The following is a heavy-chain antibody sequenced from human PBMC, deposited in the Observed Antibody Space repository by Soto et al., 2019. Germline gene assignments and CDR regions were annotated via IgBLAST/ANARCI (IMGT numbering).Heavy chain of an antibody. Sequence: GESLKISCKGSGYSFTSYWIGWVRQMPGKGLEWMGIIYPGDSDTRYSPSFQGQVTISADKSISTAYLQWSSLKASDTAMYYCAIFMITFGGVTMRDAFDIWGQGTMVTVSS. D-gene: IGHD3-16*01. CDR3: AIFMITFGGVTMRDAFDI. CDR1: GYSFTSYW. J-gene: IGHJ3*02. V-gene: IGHV5-51*01. CDR2: IYPGDSDT.